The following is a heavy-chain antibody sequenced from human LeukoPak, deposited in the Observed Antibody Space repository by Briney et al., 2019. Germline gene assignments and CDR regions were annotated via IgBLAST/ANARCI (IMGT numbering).Heavy chain of an antibody. Sequence: PGRSLRLSCAASGFTFSSYAMHWVRQAPGKGLEWVAVISYDGSNKYYADSVKGRFTISRDNSKNTLYLQMNSLRAEDTAVYYCARDRVDGGGADYWGQGTLVTVSS. CDR3: ARDRVDGGGADY. V-gene: IGHV3-30-3*01. CDR2: ISYDGSNK. CDR1: GFTFSSYA. D-gene: IGHD3-16*01. J-gene: IGHJ4*02.